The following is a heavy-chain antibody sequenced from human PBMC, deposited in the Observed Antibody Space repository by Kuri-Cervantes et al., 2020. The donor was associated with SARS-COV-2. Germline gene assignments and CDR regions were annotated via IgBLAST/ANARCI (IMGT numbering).Heavy chain of an antibody. CDR1: GFTFSSYS. D-gene: IGHD3-3*01. V-gene: IGHV3-49*04. CDR3: TKDDFRSGYSDY. CDR2: IRSKAYGGTT. Sequence: GGSLRLSCAASGFTFSSYSMNWVRQAPGKGLEWVGFIRSKAYGGTTEYAATVKGRFTISRDDSKSIAYLQMNSLKTEDTAVYYCTKDDFRSGYSDYWGQGTLVTVSS. J-gene: IGHJ4*02.